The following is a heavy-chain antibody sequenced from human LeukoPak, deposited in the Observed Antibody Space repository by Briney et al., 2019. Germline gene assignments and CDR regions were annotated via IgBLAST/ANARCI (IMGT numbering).Heavy chain of an antibody. J-gene: IGHJ4*02. D-gene: IGHD3-16*01. CDR2: INVNSGGT. Sequence: ASVTVSCKASGYTFTGYYMHWVRQAPGQGLEWMGWINVNSGGTNYAQKFQGRVTMTRDTSISTAYMELSRLRSDDTAVYYCATQRGSYLWGTDFDYWGQGTLVTVSS. CDR3: ATQRGSYLWGTDFDY. CDR1: GYTFTGYY. V-gene: IGHV1-2*02.